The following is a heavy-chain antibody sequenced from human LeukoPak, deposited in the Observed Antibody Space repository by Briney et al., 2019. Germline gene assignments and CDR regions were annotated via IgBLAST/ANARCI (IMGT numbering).Heavy chain of an antibody. CDR1: GGSISSGGYY. CDR3: ARVGYYDSNGYYGLSFDY. V-gene: IGHV4-31*03. D-gene: IGHD3-22*01. J-gene: IGHJ4*02. Sequence: SQTLSLTCTVSGGSISSGGYYWSWIRQHPGKGLEWIGYIYYSGSTYYNPSLKSRVTISVDASKNQFSLKLSSVTAADTAVYYCARVGYYDSNGYYGLSFDYWGQGTLVTVSS. CDR2: IYYSGST.